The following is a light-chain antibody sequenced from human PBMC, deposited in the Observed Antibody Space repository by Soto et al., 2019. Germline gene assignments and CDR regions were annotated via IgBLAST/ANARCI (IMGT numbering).Light chain of an antibody. CDR1: KDISNF. J-gene: IGKJ5*01. CDR2: AAY. CDR3: QQYRTLIT. Sequence: DIQMTQSPSSLSASVGERVTITCQASKDISNFVNWYQQKPGIGPKVLIYAAYKLETGIPSRFSASGAATVITFSISSLQPEDVATYYCQQYRTLITVGKGTRLEIK. V-gene: IGKV1-33*01.